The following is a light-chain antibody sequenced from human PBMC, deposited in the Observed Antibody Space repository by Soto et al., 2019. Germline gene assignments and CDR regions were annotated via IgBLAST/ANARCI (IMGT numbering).Light chain of an antibody. V-gene: IGLV3-21*02. Sequence: SYELAQPPSVSVAPGQTARITCGGDSIGSKSVHWYQQKPGKAPVLVVYDDSDLPSGVPERFSGSNSGNTATLIISRVEDGDEADYYFQVWHDINDHYGFAPGTKVTV. CDR2: DDS. CDR3: QVWHDINDHYG. CDR1: SIGSKS. J-gene: IGLJ1*01.